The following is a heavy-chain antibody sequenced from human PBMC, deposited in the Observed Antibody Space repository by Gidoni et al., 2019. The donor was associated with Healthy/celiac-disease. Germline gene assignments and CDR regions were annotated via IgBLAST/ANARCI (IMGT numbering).Heavy chain of an antibody. Sequence: QLQLQESGPGLVKPSETLSLTCTVSGGSISSSSYYWGWIRQPPRKGLEWIGSIYYSGSTYYNPSLKSRVTISVDTSKNQFSLKLSSVTAADTAVYYCARRGGSGWRVDYFDYWGQGTLVTVSS. CDR1: GGSISSSSYY. D-gene: IGHD6-19*01. CDR3: ARRGGSGWRVDYFDY. J-gene: IGHJ4*02. CDR2: IYYSGST. V-gene: IGHV4-39*01.